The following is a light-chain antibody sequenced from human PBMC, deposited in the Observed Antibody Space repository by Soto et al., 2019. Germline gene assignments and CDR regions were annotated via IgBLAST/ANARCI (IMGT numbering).Light chain of an antibody. CDR3: QHYFNSWT. CDR1: QNNKNY. V-gene: IGKV4-1*01. CDR2: WAS. Sequence: DIVMTQSPDSLAVSLGERATINCKSSQNNKNYLAWYQQKAGQPPKLIIDWASTRASGVPDRFSGSGSGTDLTLTISSLQAEDVAVYYCQHYFNSWTFGQGTKVEIK. J-gene: IGKJ1*01.